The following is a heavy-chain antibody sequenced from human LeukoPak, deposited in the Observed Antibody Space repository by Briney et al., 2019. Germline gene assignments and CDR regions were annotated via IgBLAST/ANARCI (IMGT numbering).Heavy chain of an antibody. J-gene: IGHJ6*03. D-gene: IGHD2-2*01. CDR2: IYTSGST. V-gene: IGHV4-4*07. CDR3: AREIGYCSSTSCYSYYYYYMDV. Sequence: SETLSLTCTVTGGSISSHYWSWIRQPAGKGLEWIGRIYTSGSTNYNPSLKSRVTMSVDTSKNQFSLKLSSVTAADTAVYYCAREIGYCSSTSCYSYYYYYMDVWGKGTTVTVSS. CDR1: GGSISSHY.